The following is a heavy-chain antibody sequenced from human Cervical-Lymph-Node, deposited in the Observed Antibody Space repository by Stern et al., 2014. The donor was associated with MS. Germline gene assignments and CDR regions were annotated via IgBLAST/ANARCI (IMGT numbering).Heavy chain of an antibody. D-gene: IGHD3-22*01. J-gene: IGHJ4*02. CDR3: GREVAMTAGLLGF. CDR1: GYTFSSYW. Sequence: VQLVQSGAEVKKPGESLKIACKGSGYTFSSYWIAWVRQMPGKGLEWMGMIFPSASEPRYSRSFEGQVAISADKSTSTAYLHWSSLKASDTARYYCGREVAMTAGLLGFWGQGTQVIVS. CDR2: IFPSASEP. V-gene: IGHV5-51*01.